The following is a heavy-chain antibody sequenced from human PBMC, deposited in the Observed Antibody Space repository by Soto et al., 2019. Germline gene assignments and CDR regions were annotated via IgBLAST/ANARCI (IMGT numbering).Heavy chain of an antibody. CDR1: GGSISSYY. V-gene: IGHV4-59*01. CDR2: IYYSGST. Sequence: SETLSLTCTVSGGSISSYYWSWIRQPPGKGLQWIGHIYYSGSTNYNPSLKSRVTISVDTSKNQFSLKLSSVTAADTAVYYCARAPYYDFRSGYSDWFDPWGQGTLVTVSS. D-gene: IGHD3-3*01. CDR3: ARAPYYDFRSGYSDWFDP. J-gene: IGHJ5*02.